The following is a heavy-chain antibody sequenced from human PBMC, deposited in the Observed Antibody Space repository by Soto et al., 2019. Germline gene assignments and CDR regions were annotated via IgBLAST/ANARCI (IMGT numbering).Heavy chain of an antibody. Sequence: ASVKVSCKASGYTFTNYGISWVRQAPGQGLEWMGWISAYNGNTNYAQKLQGRVTMTTDTSTSTAYMELRSLRSEDTAVYYCASDPPLVMMAGVGGTITGGRLSDAFDIWGQGTMVTVSS. CDR1: GYTFTNYG. CDR3: ASDPPLVMMAGVGGTITGGRLSDAFDI. V-gene: IGHV1-18*01. J-gene: IGHJ3*02. CDR2: ISAYNGNT. D-gene: IGHD1-26*01.